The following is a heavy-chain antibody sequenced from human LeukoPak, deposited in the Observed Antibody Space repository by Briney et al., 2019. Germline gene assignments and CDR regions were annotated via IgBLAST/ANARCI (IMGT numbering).Heavy chain of an antibody. CDR3: ARESKGLYYDSSGRKRAFDY. J-gene: IGHJ4*02. D-gene: IGHD3-22*01. Sequence: PSETLSLTCAVYGGSFSGYYWSWIRQPPGKGLEWIGEINHSGSTNYNPSLKSRVTISVDTSKNQFSLKLSSVTAADTAVYYCARESKGLYYDSSGRKRAFDYWGQGTLVTVSS. CDR1: GGSFSGYY. CDR2: INHSGST. V-gene: IGHV4-34*01.